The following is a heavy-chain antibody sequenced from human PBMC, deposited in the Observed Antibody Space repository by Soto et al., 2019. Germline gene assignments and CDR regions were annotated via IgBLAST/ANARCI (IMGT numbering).Heavy chain of an antibody. CDR3: ASTPPRYCSGGSCYLLFFDY. V-gene: IGHV1-69*01. Sequence: QVQLVQSGAEVKKPGSSVKVSCKASGGTFSSYAISWVRQAPGQGLEWMGGIIPIFGTANYAQKFQGRVTSTADESTSTAYMELSSLRSEDTAVYYCASTPPRYCSGGSCYLLFFDYWGQGTLVTVSS. CDR1: GGTFSSYA. CDR2: IIPIFGTA. D-gene: IGHD2-15*01. J-gene: IGHJ4*02.